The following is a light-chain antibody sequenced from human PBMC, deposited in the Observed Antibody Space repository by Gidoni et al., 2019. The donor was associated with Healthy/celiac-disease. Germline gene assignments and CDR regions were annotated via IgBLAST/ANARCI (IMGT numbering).Light chain of an antibody. J-gene: IGKJ5*01. Sequence: EIVLTQSPATLSLSPGERATLSCRASQSVSSYLAWYQQKPGQAPRLLIYDASNRATGIPARFSGSGSGTDFILTISSLEPEDFAVYYCQQRSNWPLTFXXXTRLEIK. CDR1: QSVSSY. CDR3: QQRSNWPLT. V-gene: IGKV3-11*01. CDR2: DAS.